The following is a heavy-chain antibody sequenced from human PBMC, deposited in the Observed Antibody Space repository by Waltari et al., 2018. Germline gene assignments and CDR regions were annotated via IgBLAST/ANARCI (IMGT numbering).Heavy chain of an antibody. CDR3: ARVHVSWATIGGWYYYMDV. D-gene: IGHD5-12*01. V-gene: IGHV4-30-4*08. CDR1: GGSISSGDYF. CDR2: IYYSGST. J-gene: IGHJ6*03. Sequence: QVQLQESGPGLVKPSQTLSLTCTVSGGSISSGDYFWSWIRQPPGKGLEWIGYIYYSGSTYYNPSLKSRVTISVDTSKNQFSLKLSSVTAADTAVYYCARVHVSWATIGGWYYYMDVWGKGTTVTVSS.